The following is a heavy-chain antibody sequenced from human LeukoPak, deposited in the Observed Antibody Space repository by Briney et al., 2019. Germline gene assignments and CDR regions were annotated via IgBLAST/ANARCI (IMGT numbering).Heavy chain of an antibody. J-gene: IGHJ4*02. CDR1: GFTFSSYA. CDR3: ARVRFSISWYYFDY. CDR2: IKHDGSEK. D-gene: IGHD6-13*01. V-gene: IGHV3-7*04. Sequence: GGSLRLSCAASGFTFSSYAMSWVRQAPGKGQEWVANIKHDGSEKYYVDSVKARFTISRDNAKNSLYLQMNSLRAEDTAVYYCARVRFSISWYYFDYWGQGTLVTVSS.